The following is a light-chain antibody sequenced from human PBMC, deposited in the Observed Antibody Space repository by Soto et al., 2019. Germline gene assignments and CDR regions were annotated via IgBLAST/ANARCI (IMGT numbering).Light chain of an antibody. CDR1: QSISSY. CDR2: AAS. Sequence: DSQGTQSPSSLSASVGDRVTITCRASQSISSYLNCYQQRPGKAPRLLIYAASNLHSGVPSRFSGSGCGSDSTLSSGSQQREDVVTYCHQQSFSATLTFGGGTKVDI. V-gene: IGKV1-39*01. CDR3: QQSFSATLT. J-gene: IGKJ4*01.